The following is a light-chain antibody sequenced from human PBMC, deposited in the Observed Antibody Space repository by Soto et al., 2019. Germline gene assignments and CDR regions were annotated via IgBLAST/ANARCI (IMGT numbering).Light chain of an antibody. V-gene: IGKV3-11*01. CDR1: QSVSSY. J-gene: IGKJ1*01. CDR2: DAS. CDR3: QQRSNWPPWT. Sequence: EIVLTQSPATLSLSPGERATLSCRASQSVSSYLAWYQQKPGQAPRLLIYDASNRATGIPPRFSGSGSGTDFTLTISSLEPEDSAVYYCQQRSNWPPWTFDQGTKVEIK.